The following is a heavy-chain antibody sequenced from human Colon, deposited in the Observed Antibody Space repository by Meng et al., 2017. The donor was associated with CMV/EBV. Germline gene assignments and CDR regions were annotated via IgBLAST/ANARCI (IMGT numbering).Heavy chain of an antibody. J-gene: IGHJ5*02. D-gene: IGHD3-3*01. V-gene: IGHV4-39*01. Sequence: SLGTQSDLGVWIRQTPGKGLEWIGGVYYNENNYYNPSLKGRVTMSVEKSKSQFSLTLASVTAADTAVYYCARRGAFSGDFWSGPFDPWGQGTLVTVSS. CDR2: VYYNENN. CDR1: SLGTQSDL. CDR3: ARRGAFSGDFWSGPFDP.